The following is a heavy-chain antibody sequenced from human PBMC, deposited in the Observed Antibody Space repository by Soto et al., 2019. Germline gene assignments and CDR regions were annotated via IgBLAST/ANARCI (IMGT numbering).Heavy chain of an antibody. V-gene: IGHV3-74*01. CDR3: ARDQTVAGPTTFDY. D-gene: IGHD6-19*01. Sequence: GGSLRLSCAASGFTFSRYWMHWVRQTPGKGLVWVSRIDNTGSVTTYADAVKGRFTISRDNAKNTLYLQMHSLRAEDTAVYYCARDQTVAGPTTFDYCGQGTLVTVSS. CDR1: GFTFSRYW. CDR2: IDNTGSVT. J-gene: IGHJ4*02.